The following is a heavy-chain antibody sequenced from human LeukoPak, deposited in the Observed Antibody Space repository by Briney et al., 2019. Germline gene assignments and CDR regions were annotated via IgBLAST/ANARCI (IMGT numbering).Heavy chain of an antibody. V-gene: IGHV3-23*01. J-gene: IGHJ6*02. CDR2: IRDSGGRT. Sequence: GGSLRLSCAASGFAFSSYAMTWVRQAPGKGLEWVPSIRDSGGRTYYADSVKGRFTISRDNSKNTLYLQMSSLRAEDSAVYYCAKVVSTTYYYFYSVDVWGQGTTVIVSS. CDR1: GFAFSSYA. D-gene: IGHD4-17*01. CDR3: AKVVSTTYYYFYSVDV.